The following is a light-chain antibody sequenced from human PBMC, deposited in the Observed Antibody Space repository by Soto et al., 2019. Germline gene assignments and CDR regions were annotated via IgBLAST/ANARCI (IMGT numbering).Light chain of an antibody. V-gene: IGKV1-27*01. CDR3: QKYNSAPFT. CDR1: QGVSNY. Sequence: DIQMTQSPPSLSASVGDRITVTCRASQGVSNYLAWYQQKPGRGPKLLIYAASTLQSGVPSRFSGSGSGRDFTLTISSLQPEDVATYYCQKYNSAPFTFDPGTKVDSK. CDR2: AAS. J-gene: IGKJ3*01.